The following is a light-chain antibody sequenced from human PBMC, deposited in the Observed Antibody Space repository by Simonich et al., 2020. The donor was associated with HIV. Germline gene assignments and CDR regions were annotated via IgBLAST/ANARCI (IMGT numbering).Light chain of an antibody. Sequence: DIQMTQSPSSLSASVGERVTIPCRASQSISSYLSWNQQKPGKAPKLLIYAASSLQSGVPSRFSGSGSGTDFTLTISSLQPEDFATYFCQQSYSTPRTFGQGTKVEIK. CDR3: QQSYSTPRT. V-gene: IGKV1-39*01. CDR2: AAS. CDR1: QSISSY. J-gene: IGKJ1*01.